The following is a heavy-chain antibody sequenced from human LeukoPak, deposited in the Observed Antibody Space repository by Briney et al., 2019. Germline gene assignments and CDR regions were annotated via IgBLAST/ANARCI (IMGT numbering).Heavy chain of an antibody. V-gene: IGHV4-59*08. Sequence: SETLSLTCTVSGGSISSSYWSWIRQPPGKGLEWIGYIYYSGSTNYNPSLKSRVTISVDTSKNQFSLTLSSVTAADTAVYYCARQRNYYDSSGYYYVFFDYWGQGTLVTVSS. J-gene: IGHJ4*02. D-gene: IGHD3-22*01. CDR2: IYYSGST. CDR3: ARQRNYYDSSGYYYVFFDY. CDR1: GGSISSSY.